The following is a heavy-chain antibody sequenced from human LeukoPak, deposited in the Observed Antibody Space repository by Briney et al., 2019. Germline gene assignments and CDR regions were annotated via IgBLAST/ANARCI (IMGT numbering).Heavy chain of an antibody. D-gene: IGHD3-10*02. CDR2: VSGSGGST. J-gene: IGHJ4*01. V-gene: IGHV3-23*01. Sequence: GGSLRLSCAASGFTFSSYAMSWVRQAPGKGLEWVSAVSGSGGSTYYADSVKGRFTISRDNFKNTLYLQMNSLRAEHTAVYYCAKEVTMSPFDYWGQGTLVTVSS. CDR1: GFTFSSYA. CDR3: AKEVTMSPFDY.